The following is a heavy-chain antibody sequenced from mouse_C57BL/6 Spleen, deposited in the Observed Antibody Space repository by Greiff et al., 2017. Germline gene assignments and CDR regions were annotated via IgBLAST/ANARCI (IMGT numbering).Heavy chain of an antibody. CDR2: INPNNGGT. CDR3: ARWLLPYFDY. Sequence: EVKLQQSGPELVKPGASVKISCKASGYTFTDYYMNWVKQSHGKSLEWIGDINPNNGGTSYNQKFKGKATLTVDKSSSTAYMELRSLTSEDSAVYYCARWLLPYFDYWGQGTTLTVSS. V-gene: IGHV1-26*01. D-gene: IGHD2-3*01. J-gene: IGHJ2*01. CDR1: GYTFTDYY.